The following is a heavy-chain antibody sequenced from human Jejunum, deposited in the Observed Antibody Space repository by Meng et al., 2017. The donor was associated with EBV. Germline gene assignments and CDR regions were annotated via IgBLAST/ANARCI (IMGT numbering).Heavy chain of an antibody. CDR2: ISAGSGDT. Sequence: QVPLVQSGAEVKKPGASGKVSCKASGYTLTNYALHWVRQAHGQGLEWMGYISAGSGDTKNSQKFQGRVTFTRDTSASTVYMELSSLRSEDTAMYYCARGSSWNRGDYWGQGTLVTVSS. V-gene: IGHV1-3*01. D-gene: IGHD6-13*01. CDR3: ARGSSWNRGDY. CDR1: GYTLTNYA. J-gene: IGHJ4*02.